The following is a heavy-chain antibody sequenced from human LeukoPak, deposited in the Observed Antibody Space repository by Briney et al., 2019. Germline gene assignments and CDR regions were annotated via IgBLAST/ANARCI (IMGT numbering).Heavy chain of an antibody. CDR2: INWNGGST. CDR1: GFTFDDYG. CDR3: ARAHITIFGVVTYGMDV. D-gene: IGHD3-3*01. V-gene: IGHV3-20*01. Sequence: PGGSLRLSCAASGFTFDDYGMSWVRQAPGKGLEWVSGINWNGGSTGYADSVKGRFTISRDNAKNSLYLQMNGLRAEDTALYHCARAHITIFGVVTYGMDVWGQGTTVTVSS. J-gene: IGHJ6*02.